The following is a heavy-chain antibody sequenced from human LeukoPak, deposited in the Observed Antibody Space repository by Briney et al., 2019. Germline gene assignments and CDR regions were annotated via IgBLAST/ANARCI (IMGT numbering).Heavy chain of an antibody. Sequence: GGSLRLSCAASGFTFSNYWMHWVRQAPGKGLVWVSRINSDGINTSYADSVKGRFTISRDNAKNTLYLQMNSLRAEDTAVYYCARRRRLRRAFDIWGQGTTVTVSS. CDR2: INSDGINT. CDR3: ARRRRLRRAFDI. V-gene: IGHV3-74*01. J-gene: IGHJ3*02. CDR1: GFTFSNYW.